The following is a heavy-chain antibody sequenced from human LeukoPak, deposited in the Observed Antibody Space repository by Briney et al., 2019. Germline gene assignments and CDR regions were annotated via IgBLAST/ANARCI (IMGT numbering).Heavy chain of an antibody. CDR1: GYTFTSYG. J-gene: IGHJ4*02. D-gene: IGHD6-6*01. CDR2: ISAYNGNT. Sequence: ASVKVSCKASGYTFTSYGISWVRQAPGQGLEWMGWISAYNGNTNYAQKLQGRVTMTTDTSTSTAYMGLRSLRSDDTAVYYCARDMEQLTDFDYWGQGTLVTVSS. V-gene: IGHV1-18*01. CDR3: ARDMEQLTDFDY.